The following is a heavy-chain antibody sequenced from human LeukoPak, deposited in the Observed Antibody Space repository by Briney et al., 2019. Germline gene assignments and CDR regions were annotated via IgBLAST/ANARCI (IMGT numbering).Heavy chain of an antibody. Sequence: RPSQTLSLTCAVSGGSISSGGYSWSWIRQPPGKGLEWIGYIYHSGSIYYNPSLKSRVTISVDRSKNQFSLKLSSVTAADTAVNYCARAKGVVMTAFDIWGQGTMVTVSS. CDR3: ARAKGVVMTAFDI. J-gene: IGHJ3*02. CDR1: GGSISSGGYS. V-gene: IGHV4-30-2*01. D-gene: IGHD3-22*01. CDR2: IYHSGSI.